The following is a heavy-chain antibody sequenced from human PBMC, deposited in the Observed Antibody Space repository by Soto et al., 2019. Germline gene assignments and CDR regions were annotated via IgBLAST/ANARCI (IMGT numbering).Heavy chain of an antibody. Sequence: GAPAEASSKDPGYGLASRSMHWARHDTRQRLEWMGWINAGNGNTKYSQKFQGRVTITRDTSASTAYMELSSLRSEDTAVYYCARGKGVAVAGTMCGYYYYGMDVWGQGTTVTVSS. CDR3: ARGKGVAVAGTMCGYYYYGMDV. V-gene: IGHV1-3*01. D-gene: IGHD6-19*01. J-gene: IGHJ6*02. CDR1: GYGLASRS. CDR2: INAGNGNT.